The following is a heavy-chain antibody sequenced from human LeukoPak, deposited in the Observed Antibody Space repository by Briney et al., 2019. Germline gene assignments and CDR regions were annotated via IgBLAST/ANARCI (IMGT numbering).Heavy chain of an antibody. D-gene: IGHD3-10*01. V-gene: IGHV3-23*01. J-gene: IGHJ6*02. CDR1: GFTFSSYS. Sequence: PGGSLRLSCAASGFTFSSYSMNWVRQAPGKGLEWVSTISDSGGSTYYADSVKGRFTISRDNSKNTLYLQMNSLRAEDTAVYYCAKRRWFGDGPLLDYYGMDVWGQGTTVTVSS. CDR3: AKRRWFGDGPLLDYYGMDV. CDR2: ISDSGGST.